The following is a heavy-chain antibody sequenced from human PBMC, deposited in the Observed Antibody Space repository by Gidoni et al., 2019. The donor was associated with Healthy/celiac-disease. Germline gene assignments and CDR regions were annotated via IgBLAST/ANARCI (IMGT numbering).Heavy chain of an antibody. D-gene: IGHD2-15*01. CDR1: GGSFSGYY. V-gene: IGHV4-34*01. Sequence: QVQLQQWGAGLLKPSETLSLPCAVYGGSFSGYYWSWIRQPPGQGLEWIGEINHSGSTNYNPSLKSRVTISVDTSKNQFSLKLSSVTAADTAVYYCARGRSVVVAARRFDYWGQGTLVTVSS. CDR2: INHSGST. CDR3: ARGRSVVVAARRFDY. J-gene: IGHJ4*02.